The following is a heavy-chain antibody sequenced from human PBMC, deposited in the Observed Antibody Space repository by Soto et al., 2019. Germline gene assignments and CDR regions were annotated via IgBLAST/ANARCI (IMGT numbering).Heavy chain of an antibody. V-gene: IGHV1-69*02. J-gene: IGHJ4*02. Sequence: ASVKVSCKASGGTFSSYTISWVRQAPGQGLEWMGRIIPILGIANYAQKFQGRVTITADKSTSTAYMELSSLRSEDTAVYYCATYCSGGSCYNSFDYWGQGTLVTVSS. CDR2: IIPILGIA. D-gene: IGHD2-15*01. CDR1: GGTFSSYT. CDR3: ATYCSGGSCYNSFDY.